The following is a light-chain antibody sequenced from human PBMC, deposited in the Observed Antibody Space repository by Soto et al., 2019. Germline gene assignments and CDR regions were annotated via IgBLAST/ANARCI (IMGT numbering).Light chain of an antibody. V-gene: IGLV1-40*01. CDR3: QSYDSRLSGYV. CDR1: DSNIGSNYD. J-gene: IGLJ1*01. Sequence: QPVLTQPPSVSGAPGQRVTISCTGSDSNIGSNYDVIWYQQLPGTAPKLLIYGNTHRPSGVPHRFSGSKSGTLASLAITGLQPEDEADYYCQSYDSRLSGYVFGSGTKLT. CDR2: GNT.